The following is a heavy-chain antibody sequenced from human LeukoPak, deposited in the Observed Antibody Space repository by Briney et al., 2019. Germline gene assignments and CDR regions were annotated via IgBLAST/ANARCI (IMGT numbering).Heavy chain of an antibody. CDR3: ASGASAFDY. D-gene: IGHD3-16*01. CDR2: INPNSGGT. J-gene: IGHJ4*01. Sequence: ASVTVSCKASRYTFTDYYMHWVRQAPGQGLEWMGWINPNSGGTNYAQKFQGRVTMTRDTSIRTAYMELSSLRSDDTAMYYCASGASAFDYWGQETWSPSPQ. CDR1: RYTFTDYY. V-gene: IGHV1-2*02.